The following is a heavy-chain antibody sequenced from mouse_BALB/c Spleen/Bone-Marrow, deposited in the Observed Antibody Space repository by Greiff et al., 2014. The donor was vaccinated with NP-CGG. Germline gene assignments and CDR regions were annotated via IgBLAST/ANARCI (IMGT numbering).Heavy chain of an antibody. CDR2: INPNNGGT. CDR3: ARSYGYERSWFAY. CDR1: GYTFTEYT. J-gene: IGHJ3*01. Sequence: VQLKESGPEVVKPGASVKISCKTSGYTFTEYTMHWVKQRHGKSLEWIGGINPNNGGTTYNQKFKGKATLTVDKSSSTAYMELRSLTSEDSAVYYCARSYGYERSWFAYWGQGTLVTVSA. D-gene: IGHD2-2*01. V-gene: IGHV1-18*01.